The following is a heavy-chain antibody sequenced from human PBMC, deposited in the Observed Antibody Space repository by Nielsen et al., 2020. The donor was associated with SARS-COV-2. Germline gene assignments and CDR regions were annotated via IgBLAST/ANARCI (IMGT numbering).Heavy chain of an antibody. D-gene: IGHD6-6*01. CDR2: IYYSGST. Sequence: SETLSLTCTVSGGSISSSSYYWGWIRQPPGKGLEWIGSIYYSGSTYYNPSLKSRVTISVDTSKNQFSLKLSSVTAADTAVYYCARELRLIFYIAARPYNWFDPWGQGTLVTVSS. CDR3: ARELRLIFYIAARPYNWFDP. J-gene: IGHJ5*02. V-gene: IGHV4-39*07. CDR1: GGSISSSSYY.